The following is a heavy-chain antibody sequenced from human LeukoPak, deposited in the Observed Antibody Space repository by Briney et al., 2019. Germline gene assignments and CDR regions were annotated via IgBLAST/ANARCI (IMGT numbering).Heavy chain of an antibody. CDR2: IYYSGST. Sequence: SETLSLTCTVSGGSISSGGYYWSWIRQHPGKGLEWIGYIYYSGSTYYNPSLKSRVTISVDTSKNQFSLKLSSVTAADTAVYYCANSYGGNPGDFDYWGQGTLVTVSS. J-gene: IGHJ4*02. D-gene: IGHD4-17*01. CDR3: ANSYGGNPGDFDY. CDR1: GGSISSGGYY. V-gene: IGHV4-31*03.